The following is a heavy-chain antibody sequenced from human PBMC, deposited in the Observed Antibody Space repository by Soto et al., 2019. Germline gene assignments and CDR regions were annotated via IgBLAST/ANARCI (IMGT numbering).Heavy chain of an antibody. Sequence: QVQLVQSGAEVKKPGASVKVSCKASGYTFTSYGISWVRQAPGQGLEWMGWISAYNGNRNYAQKHQSRVTMTTDTSTSTAYMELRSRRSDDTAVYYCARDGYSSGWLYFDYWGQGTLVTVSS. D-gene: IGHD6-19*01. V-gene: IGHV1-18*01. CDR2: ISAYNGNR. CDR3: ARDGYSSGWLYFDY. J-gene: IGHJ4*02. CDR1: GYTFTSYG.